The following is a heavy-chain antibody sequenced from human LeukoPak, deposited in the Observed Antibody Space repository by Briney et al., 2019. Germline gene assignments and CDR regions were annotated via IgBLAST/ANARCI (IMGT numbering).Heavy chain of an antibody. V-gene: IGHV3-48*04. CDR1: GFTFSSYS. CDR2: ISSSSSTI. CDR3: ASLLSGWYENWFDP. D-gene: IGHD6-19*01. Sequence: GGSLRLSCAASGFTFSSYSMNWVRQAPGKGLEWVSYISSSSSTIYYADSVKGRFTISRDNAKNSLYLQMNSLRAEDTAVYYCASLLSGWYENWFDPWGQGTLVTASS. J-gene: IGHJ5*02.